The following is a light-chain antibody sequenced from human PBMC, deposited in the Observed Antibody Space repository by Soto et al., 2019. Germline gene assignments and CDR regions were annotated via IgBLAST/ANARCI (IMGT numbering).Light chain of an antibody. CDR1: SSDVGGYNY. CDR3: SSYTSSSTVV. Sequence: QSALTQPASVSGSPGQSITISCTRTSSDVGGYNYVSWYQQHPGKAPKLMIYDVSNRPSGVSDRFSGSKSGNTASLTISGLQAEEEADYYCSSYTSSSTVVFGGGTKLTVL. V-gene: IGLV2-14*01. J-gene: IGLJ2*01. CDR2: DVS.